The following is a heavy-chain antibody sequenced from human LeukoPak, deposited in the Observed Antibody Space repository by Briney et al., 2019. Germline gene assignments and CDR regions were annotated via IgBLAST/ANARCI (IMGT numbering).Heavy chain of an antibody. Sequence: PGGSLRLSCAASGFTFSSYGMHWVRQAPGKGLEWVAVIWYDGSNKYYADSVKGRFTISGDNSKNTLYLQMNSLRAEDTAVYYCARHGDYGDYAGLDNWFDPWGQGTLVTVSS. D-gene: IGHD4-17*01. CDR1: GFTFSSYG. CDR2: IWYDGSNK. V-gene: IGHV3-33*01. J-gene: IGHJ5*02. CDR3: ARHGDYGDYAGLDNWFDP.